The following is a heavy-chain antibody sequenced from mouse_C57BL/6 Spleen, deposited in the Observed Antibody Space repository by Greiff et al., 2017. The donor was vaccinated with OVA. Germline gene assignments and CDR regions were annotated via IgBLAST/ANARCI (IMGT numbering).Heavy chain of an antibody. V-gene: IGHV1-18*01. CDR3: ARGGSSYSNYYALDY. J-gene: IGHJ4*01. CDR2: INPNNGGT. D-gene: IGHD2-5*01. CDR1: GYTFTDYN. Sequence: VQLQQSGPELVKPGASVKIPCKASGYTFTDYNMDWVKQSHGKSLEWIGDINPNNGGTNYNQKFKGKATLTVDKSSSTAYMELRSLTSEDTAVYYCARGGSSYSNYYALDYWGKGPSVTASS.